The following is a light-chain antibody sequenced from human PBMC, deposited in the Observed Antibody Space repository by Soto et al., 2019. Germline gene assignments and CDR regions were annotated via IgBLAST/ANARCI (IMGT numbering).Light chain of an antibody. J-gene: IGKJ4*01. Sequence: DIQMTQSPSSVSASVGDRVTITCRTSQGISSRLAWYQQKPGKAPNLLIYSASSLQSGVPSRFSGSGSETDFTLTIGSLQPEDFATYYCQQSNSFPLTFGGGTKVEIK. V-gene: IGKV1-12*01. CDR2: SAS. CDR1: QGISSR. CDR3: QQSNSFPLT.